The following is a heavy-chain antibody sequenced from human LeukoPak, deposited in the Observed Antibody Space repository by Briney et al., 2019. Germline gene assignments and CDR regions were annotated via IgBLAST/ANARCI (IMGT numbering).Heavy chain of an antibody. J-gene: IGHJ4*02. CDR2: ISGSGSYI. V-gene: IGHV3-21*01. D-gene: IGHD4-17*01. CDR1: GFTFSSYY. CDR3: ARLTTTVATPFDS. Sequence: GSLRLSCAASGFTFSSYYINWVRQAPGKGLEWVSSISGSGSYIYYADSVKGRFTISRDNAKNSLYLQMNSLRAEDTAVYYCARLTTTVATPFDSWGQGTLVTVSS.